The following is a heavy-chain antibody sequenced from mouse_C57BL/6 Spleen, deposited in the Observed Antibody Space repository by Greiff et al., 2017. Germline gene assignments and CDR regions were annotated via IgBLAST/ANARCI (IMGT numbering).Heavy chain of an antibody. J-gene: IGHJ1*03. CDR1: GYTFTDYN. V-gene: IGHV1-22*01. CDR2: INPNTGGT. CDR3: AIVYYGKVLGYFDV. Sequence: VQLQQSGPELVKPGASVKMSCKASGYTFTDYNMHWVKQSHGKSLEWIGYINPNTGGTSYNQKFKGKATLTVNKSSSTAYMELRSLTSEDSAVYYCAIVYYGKVLGYFDVWGIGTTVTVSS. D-gene: IGHD1-1*01.